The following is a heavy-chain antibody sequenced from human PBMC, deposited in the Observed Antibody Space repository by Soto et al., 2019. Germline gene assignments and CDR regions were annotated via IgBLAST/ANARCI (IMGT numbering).Heavy chain of an antibody. CDR3: ARERYDYYGSGSPVY. J-gene: IGHJ4*02. Sequence: QVQLQESGPGLVEPSQTLSLTCTVSGGSISSGGYYWSWIRQHPGKGLEWIGYIYYSGSTYYNPSLKSRVTISVDTSKNQFSLKLSSVTAADTAVYYCARERYDYYGSGSPVYWGQGTLVTVSS. CDR1: GGSISSGGYY. D-gene: IGHD3-10*01. CDR2: IYYSGST. V-gene: IGHV4-31*03.